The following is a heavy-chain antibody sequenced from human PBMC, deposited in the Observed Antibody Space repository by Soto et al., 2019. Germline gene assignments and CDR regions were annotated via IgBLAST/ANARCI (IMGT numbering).Heavy chain of an antibody. J-gene: IGHJ4*02. D-gene: IGHD3-10*01. Sequence: QVQLVESGRGVVQPGRSLRLSCAASGFTFSSYGMHWVRQAPGKGLEWVAVIWYDGSNKYYADSVKGRFTISRDNSKNTLYLQMNSLRAEDTAVYYCARDSLLWFGELDYWGQGTLVTVSS. CDR2: IWYDGSNK. V-gene: IGHV3-33*01. CDR1: GFTFSSYG. CDR3: ARDSLLWFGELDY.